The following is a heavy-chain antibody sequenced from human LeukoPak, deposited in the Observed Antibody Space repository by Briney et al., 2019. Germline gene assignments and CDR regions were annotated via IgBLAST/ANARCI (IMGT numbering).Heavy chain of an antibody. J-gene: IGHJ4*02. CDR3: GRTVPLDSSGYYPSWIDY. CDR2: IWSDGSYK. V-gene: IGHV3-33*08. Sequence: GGSLRLSCAASGFTFSSYAMSWVRQAPGKGLEWVAVIWSDGSYKYYADSVKGRFTISRDNSKNTLFLQMNSLRAEDTAVYYCGRTVPLDSSGYYPSWIDYWGQGTLVTVSS. CDR1: GFTFSSYA. D-gene: IGHD3-22*01.